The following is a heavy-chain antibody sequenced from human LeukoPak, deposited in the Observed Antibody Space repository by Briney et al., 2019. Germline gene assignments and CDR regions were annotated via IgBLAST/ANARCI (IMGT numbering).Heavy chain of an antibody. V-gene: IGHV4-30-4*01. CDR3: ASESSFYSSSVYFDY. D-gene: IGHD6-13*01. CDR2: IYYSGST. CDR1: GGSISSYY. J-gene: IGHJ4*02. Sequence: SETLSLTCTVSGGSISSYYWSWIRQPPGKGLEWIGYIYYSGSTYYNPSLKSRVTISVDTSKNQFSLKLSSVTAADTAVYYCASESSFYSSSVYFDYWGQGTLVTVSS.